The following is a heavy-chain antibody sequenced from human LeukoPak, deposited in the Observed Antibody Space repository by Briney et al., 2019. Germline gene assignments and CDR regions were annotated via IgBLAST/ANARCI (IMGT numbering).Heavy chain of an antibody. CDR1: GFIFSSYA. J-gene: IGHJ4*02. D-gene: IGHD3-16*01. V-gene: IGHV3-30-3*01. CDR3: ASGGADY. Sequence: GGSLRLSCAASGFIFSSYAVLWVRQAPGKGLEWVAVISYDGSNKYYADSVKGRFTISRDNSKNTLYLQMNSLRAEDTAVYYCASGGADYWGQGTLVTVSS. CDR2: ISYDGSNK.